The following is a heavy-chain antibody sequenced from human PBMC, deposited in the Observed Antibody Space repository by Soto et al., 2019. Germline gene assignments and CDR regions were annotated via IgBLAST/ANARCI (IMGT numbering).Heavy chain of an antibody. D-gene: IGHD2-2*01. V-gene: IGHV3-33*01. CDR2: IWYDGSNK. CDR1: GFTFSSYG. Sequence: QVQLVESGGGVVQPGRSLRLSCAASGFTFSSYGMHWVRQAPGKGLEWVAVIWYDGSNKYYADSVKGRFTISRDNSKNTLYLQMNSLRAEDTAVYYCAIDDCSSTSCYAYYYYGMDVWGQGTTVTVSS. CDR3: AIDDCSSTSCYAYYYYGMDV. J-gene: IGHJ6*02.